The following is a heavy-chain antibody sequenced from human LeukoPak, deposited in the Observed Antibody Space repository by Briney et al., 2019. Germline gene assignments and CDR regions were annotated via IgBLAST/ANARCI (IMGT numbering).Heavy chain of an antibody. J-gene: IGHJ4*02. CDR3: TRERDGLDY. CDR1: GFTFGEYA. V-gene: IGHV3-49*04. Sequence: GGSLRLSCTASGFTFGEYAMSWVRQAPGKGLEWVGFIRSKAYGGTTEYAASVKGRFTISRDDSKSIAYLQMNSLKTEDTAVYYCTRERDGLDYWGQGTLVTVSS. D-gene: IGHD5-24*01. CDR2: IRSKAYGGTT.